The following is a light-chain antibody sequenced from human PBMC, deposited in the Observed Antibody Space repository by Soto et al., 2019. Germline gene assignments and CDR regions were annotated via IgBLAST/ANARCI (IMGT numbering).Light chain of an antibody. J-gene: IGKJ3*01. CDR2: GAS. CDR1: QSISSY. CDR3: QQSYSVPFT. Sequence: EIQMTQSPSSLSASVGDRVTITCRASQSISSYLNWYQQKPGKAPKVLIYGASSLQSGVPSRFSGSGSGTDFTLTISSLQPEDFATYYCQQSYSVPFTFGPGTTVDIK. V-gene: IGKV1-39*01.